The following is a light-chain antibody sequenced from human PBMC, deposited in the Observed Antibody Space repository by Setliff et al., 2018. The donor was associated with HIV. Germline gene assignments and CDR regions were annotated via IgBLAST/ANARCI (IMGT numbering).Light chain of an antibody. CDR3: SSYRGGSTLFV. CDR2: EVN. V-gene: IGLV2-14*03. Sequence: QPASVSGSPGQSITISCSGTRSDVGAYNYVSWYQQYPGKAPKLVIYEVNNRPSGVSNRFSGSKSGNTASLTISGLQAEDEADYFCSSYRGGSTLFVLGPGTKVTVL. CDR1: RSDVGAYNY. J-gene: IGLJ1*01.